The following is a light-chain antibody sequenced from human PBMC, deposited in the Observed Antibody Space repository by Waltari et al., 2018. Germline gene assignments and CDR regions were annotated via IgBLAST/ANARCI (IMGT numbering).Light chain of an antibody. V-gene: IGKV3-15*01. CDR1: QNIGTS. Sequence: EIEMTQSPASLSVSPGETAILTCRASQNIGTSLSWFQLRPGRAPRHPIYGASTRATGIPARFSASGSGTEFSLTISSLQSDDFAVYYCLQYNNWPYTFGQGTRLEIK. J-gene: IGKJ2*01. CDR2: GAS. CDR3: LQYNNWPYT.